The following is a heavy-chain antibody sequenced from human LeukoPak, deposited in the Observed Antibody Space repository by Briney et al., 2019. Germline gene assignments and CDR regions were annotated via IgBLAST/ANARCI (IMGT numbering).Heavy chain of an antibody. J-gene: IGHJ5*02. Sequence: SETLSLTCAVYGGSFSGYYWSWIRQPPGKGLEWIGEINHSGSTNYNPSLKSRVTISVDTSKNQLSLKLSSVTAADTAVYYCARYKIVVVPAAMPGQNWFDPWGQGTLVTVSS. CDR3: ARYKIVVVPAAMPGQNWFDP. V-gene: IGHV4-34*01. D-gene: IGHD2-2*01. CDR2: INHSGST. CDR1: GGSFSGYY.